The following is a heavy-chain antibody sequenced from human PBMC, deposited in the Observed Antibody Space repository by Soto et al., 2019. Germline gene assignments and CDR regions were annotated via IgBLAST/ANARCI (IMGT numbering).Heavy chain of an antibody. CDR1: GFTFSTYT. V-gene: IGHV3-23*01. CDR2: ISGSGGSP. Sequence: EVQLLESGGGLVQPGGSLRLSCVASGFTFSTYTMSWVRQAPGKGLAWVSVISGSGGSPSYADSVQGRFSISRDNPKNTLYLQMNSLRGEDTAMYYCAKAICSTTNCYVPDYWGQGTLVTVSS. D-gene: IGHD2-2*01. CDR3: AKAICSTTNCYVPDY. J-gene: IGHJ4*02.